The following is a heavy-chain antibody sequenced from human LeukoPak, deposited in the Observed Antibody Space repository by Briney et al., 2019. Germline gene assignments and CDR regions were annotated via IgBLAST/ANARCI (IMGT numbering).Heavy chain of an antibody. V-gene: IGHV5-51*01. CDR2: IYPGDSDT. CDR1: EYTFSVYW. CDR3: AISSLIGTTYDY. J-gene: IGHJ4*02. D-gene: IGHD1-7*01. Sequence: GESLKISCEGSEYTFSVYWIAWVRQMPGKGLEWMGIIYPGDSDTRYSPSFQGQVTISADTSTSTAYLQWSSLQASDTAMYYCAISSLIGTTYDYWGQGTLVTVSS.